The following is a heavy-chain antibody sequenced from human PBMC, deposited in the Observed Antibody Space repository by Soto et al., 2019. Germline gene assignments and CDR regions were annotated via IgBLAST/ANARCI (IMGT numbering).Heavy chain of an antibody. D-gene: IGHD4-17*01. V-gene: IGHV1-69*06. CDR2: IIPIFGTA. CDR3: ARPRHDYGDYRNWFDP. Sequence: GASVKVSCKASGGTFSSYAISWVRQAPGQGLEWMGGIIPIFGTANYAQKFQGRVTITADKSTSTAYVELSSLRSEDTAVYYCARPRHDYGDYRNWFDPWGQGTLVTVSS. CDR1: GGTFSSYA. J-gene: IGHJ5*02.